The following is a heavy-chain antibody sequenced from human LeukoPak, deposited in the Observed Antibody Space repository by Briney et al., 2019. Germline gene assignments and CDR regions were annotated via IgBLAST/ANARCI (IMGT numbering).Heavy chain of an antibody. J-gene: IGHJ4*02. CDR2: MYHSGST. D-gene: IGHD3-22*01. Sequence: SETLPLTCSVSGGLNTHYYWTWIRQPPGKGLELIGYMYHSGSTNYNSSLKSRVIISVDTSKNHFSLKLSSVTAADTAVYYCARGQWLPVFDFWGQGTLVTVSS. V-gene: IGHV4-59*01. CDR1: GGLNTHYY. CDR3: ARGQWLPVFDF.